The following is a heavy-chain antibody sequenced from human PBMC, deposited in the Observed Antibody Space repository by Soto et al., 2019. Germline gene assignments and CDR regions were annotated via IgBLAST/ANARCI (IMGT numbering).Heavy chain of an antibody. CDR3: AKITYDILTGYFNGIDY. V-gene: IGHV3-23*01. Sequence: EVQLLESGGGLVQPGGSLRLSCAASGFTFSSYAMSWARQAPGKGLEWVSAISGSGGSTYYADSVKGRFTISRDNSKNTMYLQMNSLRAEYTAVYYCAKITYDILTGYFNGIDYWGQGTLVTVSS. D-gene: IGHD3-9*01. CDR1: GFTFSSYA. CDR2: ISGSGGST. J-gene: IGHJ4*02.